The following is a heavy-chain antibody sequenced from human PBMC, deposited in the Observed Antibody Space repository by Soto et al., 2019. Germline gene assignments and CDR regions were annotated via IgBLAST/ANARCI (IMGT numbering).Heavy chain of an antibody. D-gene: IGHD2-21*02. CDR2: ISAYNGNT. Sequence: QVQLVQSGAEVKKPGASMKVSCKASGYTFTSYGISWVRQAPGQGLEWMGWISAYNGNTNYAQKLQGRVTMTTDTSTSTAYMELRSLRSDDTAVYYCARVTNVRGTVVTRLDYWGQGTLVTVSS. V-gene: IGHV1-18*01. J-gene: IGHJ4*02. CDR1: GYTFTSYG. CDR3: ARVTNVRGTVVTRLDY.